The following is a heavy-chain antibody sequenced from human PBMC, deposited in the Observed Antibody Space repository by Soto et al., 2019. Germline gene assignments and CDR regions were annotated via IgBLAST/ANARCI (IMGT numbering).Heavy chain of an antibody. V-gene: IGHV2-5*02. D-gene: IGHD1-26*01. CDR2: ICWDADK. CDR3: ELRLRSSKGRGTCDY. CDR1: GFSFRSSGVT. Sequence: QITLKESGPTLVKPTQTLTLTCTFSGFSFRSSGVTVGWIRQPPVKALEWVAFICWDADKRYSPSLKSRVTITTDTTNNQVVLTMTKIDPVDTGTYYFELRLRSSKGRGTCDYWGQGIVVTVSS. J-gene: IGHJ4*02.